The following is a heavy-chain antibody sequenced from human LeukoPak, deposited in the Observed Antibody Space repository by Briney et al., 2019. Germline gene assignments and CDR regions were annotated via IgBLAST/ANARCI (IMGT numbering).Heavy chain of an antibody. CDR1: GGSISSSSYY. V-gene: IGHV4-39*02. CDR3: ARDQYDRNGYFHGNDY. D-gene: IGHD3-22*01. Sequence: SGPGLVKPSETLPLTCTVSGGSISSSSYYWGWIRQPPGKGLEWIGSIYYSGSTYYNPSLKSRVTISVDTSKNQFSLKLSSVTAADTAVYYCARDQYDRNGYFHGNDYWGQGILVVVSS. CDR2: IYYSGST. J-gene: IGHJ4*02.